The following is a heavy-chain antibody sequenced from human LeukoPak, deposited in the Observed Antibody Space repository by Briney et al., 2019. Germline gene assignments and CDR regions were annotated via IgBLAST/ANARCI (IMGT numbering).Heavy chain of an antibody. CDR1: GFTFSSYG. CDR2: IWYDGSNK. CDR3: ARELVVVTAQYYYYYMDV. J-gene: IGHJ6*03. V-gene: IGHV3-33*01. Sequence: GGSLRLSCAASGFTFSSYGMHWVRQAPGKGLEWVAVIWYDGSNKYDADSVKGRFTISRDNSKNTLYLQMNSLRAEDTAVYYCARELVVVTAQYYYYYMDVWGEGTTVTVSS. D-gene: IGHD2-21*02.